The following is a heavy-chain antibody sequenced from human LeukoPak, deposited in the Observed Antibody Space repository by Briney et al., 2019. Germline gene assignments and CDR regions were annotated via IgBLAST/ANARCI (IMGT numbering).Heavy chain of an antibody. CDR2: IIPILGIA. J-gene: IGHJ4*02. CDR3: AVVVISPRNYYFDY. D-gene: IGHD3-22*01. CDR1: GGTFSSYA. Sequence: SAKVSCKASGGTFSSYAISWVRQAPGQGLEWMGRIIPILGIANYAQKFQGRVTITADKSTSTAYMELSSLRSEDTAVYYCAVVVISPRNYYFDYWGQGTLVTVSS. V-gene: IGHV1-69*04.